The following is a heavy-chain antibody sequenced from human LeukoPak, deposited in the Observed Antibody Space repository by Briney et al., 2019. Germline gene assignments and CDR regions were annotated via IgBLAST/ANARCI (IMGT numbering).Heavy chain of an antibody. J-gene: IGHJ4*02. D-gene: IGHD3-10*01. Sequence: PGGSLRLSCAASGFTFSSYALSWVRQAPGKGLEWVSAISGSGGSTYYADSVKGRFTISRDNSKNTLYLQMNSLRAEDTAVYYCAKALWFGELRPNYFDYWGQGTLVTVSS. CDR2: ISGSGGST. CDR1: GFTFSSYA. CDR3: AKALWFGELRPNYFDY. V-gene: IGHV3-23*01.